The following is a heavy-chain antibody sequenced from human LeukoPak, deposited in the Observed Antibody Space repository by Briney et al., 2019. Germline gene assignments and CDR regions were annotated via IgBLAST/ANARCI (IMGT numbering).Heavy chain of an antibody. D-gene: IGHD6-13*01. Sequence: GGSLRLSCAASGFTFSSYWMSWVRQAPGKGLEWVANIKQDGSEKYYVDSVKGRFTISRDNAKNSLYLQMNSLRAEDTAVYCCARQGGSWYPTDIDYWGQGTLVTVSS. CDR1: GFTFSSYW. CDR2: IKQDGSEK. V-gene: IGHV3-7*01. CDR3: ARQGGSWYPTDIDY. J-gene: IGHJ4*02.